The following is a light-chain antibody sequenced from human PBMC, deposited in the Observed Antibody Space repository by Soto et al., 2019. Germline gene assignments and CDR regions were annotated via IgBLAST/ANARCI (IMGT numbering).Light chain of an antibody. CDR3: SSYTSSSTLV. CDR2: DVS. CDR1: SSDIGGYNY. V-gene: IGLV2-14*03. J-gene: IGLJ1*01. Sequence: QSALTQPASVSGSPGQSITISCTGTSSDIGGYNYVSWYQQHAGKAPKLMIYDVSNRPSGVSNRFSGSKSGNTASLTISGLQAEDEADYYCSSYTSSSTLVFATGTKVTVL.